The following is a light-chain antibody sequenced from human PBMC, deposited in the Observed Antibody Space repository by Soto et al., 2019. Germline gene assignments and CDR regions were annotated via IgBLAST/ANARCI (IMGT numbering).Light chain of an antibody. CDR1: ESLVHSDGTTY. Sequence: IVMTQTPLSSPVTLGQPASISCRSSESLVHSDGTTYLSWFHMRPGQPPRLLIHKMSDRFSGLPDRFSGSGAGTEVTLRISRVEAEDVGIYYCLQFTHFPWTFGQGTKVEI. V-gene: IGKV2-24*01. CDR2: KMS. CDR3: LQFTHFPWT. J-gene: IGKJ1*01.